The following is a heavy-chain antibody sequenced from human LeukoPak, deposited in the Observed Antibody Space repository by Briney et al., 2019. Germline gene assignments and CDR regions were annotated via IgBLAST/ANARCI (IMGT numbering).Heavy chain of an antibody. CDR2: IYDSGST. Sequence: SETLSLPCTVSGGSISSHYWSWLPQPPRKGLEWIWYIYDSGSTNYNPSLKSRVTISVDTSKNQFSLKLRSVTAADTAVYYCAGYSSSSGQFDDWGQGTLVTVSS. CDR3: AGYSSSSGQFDD. D-gene: IGHD6-6*01. CDR1: GGSISSHY. J-gene: IGHJ4*02. V-gene: IGHV4-59*11.